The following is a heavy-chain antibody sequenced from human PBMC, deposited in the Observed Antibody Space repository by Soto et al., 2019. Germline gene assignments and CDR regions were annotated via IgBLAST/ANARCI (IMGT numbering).Heavy chain of an antibody. D-gene: IGHD5-18*01. V-gene: IGHV4-59*01. J-gene: IGHJ6*02. CDR2: IYYSGST. Sequence: SETLARTCTVSGGSISSYYWSWIRQPPGKGLEWIGYIYYSGSTNYNPSLKSRVTISVDTSKNQFSLKLSSVTAADTAVYYCARDRGSSYGYYYYYGMDVWRQGPTVTVSS. CDR3: ARDRGSSYGYYYYYGMDV. CDR1: GGSISSYY.